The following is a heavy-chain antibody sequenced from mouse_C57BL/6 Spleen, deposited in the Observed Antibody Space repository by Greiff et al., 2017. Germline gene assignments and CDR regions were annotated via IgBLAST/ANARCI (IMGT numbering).Heavy chain of an antibody. D-gene: IGHD2-5*01. CDR1: GFTFSDYY. V-gene: IGHV5-16*01. Sequence: EVKLVESEGGLVQPGSSMKLSCTASGFTFSDYYMAWVRQVPEKGLEWVANINYDGSSTYYLDSLKSRFIISRDNAKNSLYLQMSILKSENTATYYGANRDSNYFDYWGQGTTLTVSS. CDR3: ANRDSNYFDY. CDR2: INYDGSST. J-gene: IGHJ2*01.